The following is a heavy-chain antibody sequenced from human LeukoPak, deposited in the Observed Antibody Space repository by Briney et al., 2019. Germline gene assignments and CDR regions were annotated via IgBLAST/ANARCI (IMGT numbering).Heavy chain of an antibody. V-gene: IGHV5-51*01. D-gene: IGHD6-13*01. Sequence: GESLKISCKGSGYSFTSYWIGWLRQRPGKAREWMGIIYPGDSDTRYSPSFQGQVTISADKSISTAYLQWSSLKASDTAMYYCAGQMGSRSAFDIWGQGTMVTVSS. CDR2: IYPGDSDT. J-gene: IGHJ3*02. CDR1: GYSFTSYW. CDR3: AGQMGSRSAFDI.